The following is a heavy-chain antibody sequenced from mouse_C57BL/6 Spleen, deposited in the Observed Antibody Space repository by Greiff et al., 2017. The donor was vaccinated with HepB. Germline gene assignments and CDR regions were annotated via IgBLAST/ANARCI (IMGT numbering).Heavy chain of an antibody. CDR3: AREPGYYGSSWYFDV. CDR2: INYDGSST. Sequence: EVQRVESEGGLVQPGSSMKLSCTASGFTFSDYYMAWVRPVPEQGLEWVANINYDGSSTYYLDSLKSRFIISRDNAKNILYLQMSSRKSEDRATDDRAREPGYYGSSWYFDVLGTGTTVNVAS. CDR1: GFTFSDYY. V-gene: IGHV5-16*01. J-gene: IGHJ1*03. D-gene: IGHD1-1*01.